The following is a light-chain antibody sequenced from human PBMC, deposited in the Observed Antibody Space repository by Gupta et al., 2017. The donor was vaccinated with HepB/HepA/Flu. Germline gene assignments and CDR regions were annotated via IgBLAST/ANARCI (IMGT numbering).Light chain of an antibody. CDR1: SSDVGAYDA. CDR3: RSFSRTSTLVV. Sequence: QSALTQHASVAGSLGQSITIPCTGTSSDVGAYDAVSWYQPYPGKAPKLLIYDVNSRPSGVSNRFSGSKSGNTASLTISGLQAEDETDYYCRSFSRTSTLVVFGGGTKLTVL. J-gene: IGLJ2*01. CDR2: DVN. V-gene: IGLV2-14*03.